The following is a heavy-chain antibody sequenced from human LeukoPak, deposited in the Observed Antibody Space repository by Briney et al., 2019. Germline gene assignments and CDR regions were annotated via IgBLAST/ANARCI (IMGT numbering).Heavy chain of an antibody. CDR1: GFTFSSYW. CDR3: ARAGSGWYNSFDY. Sequence: PGGSLRLSCAASGFTFSSYWMHWVRQDPGKGLVWVSRINSDGYSTNYVDSVKGRFTISRDNGKNTLYLQMNSLRVEDTAVYYCARAGSGWYNSFDYWGQGTLVTVYS. J-gene: IGHJ4*02. CDR2: INSDGYST. V-gene: IGHV3-74*01. D-gene: IGHD6-19*01.